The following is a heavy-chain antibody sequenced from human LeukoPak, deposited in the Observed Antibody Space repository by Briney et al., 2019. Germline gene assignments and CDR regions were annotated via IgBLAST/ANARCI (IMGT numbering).Heavy chain of an antibody. J-gene: IGHJ4*02. CDR3: ARDDGLTGTPIFDY. V-gene: IGHV3-21*01. Sequence: PGGSLRLSCAASGFTFNTYTMNWVRQAPGKGLEWVSSINYSGSDIYYADSLRGRFTVSRDNAKNSLYLQMNSLRAEDTAIYFCARDDGLTGTPIFDYWGQGTLVTVSS. D-gene: IGHD1-1*01. CDR2: INYSGSDI. CDR1: GFTFNTYT.